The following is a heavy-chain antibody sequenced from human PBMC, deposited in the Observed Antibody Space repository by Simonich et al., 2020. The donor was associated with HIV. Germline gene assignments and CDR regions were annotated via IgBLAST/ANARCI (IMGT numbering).Heavy chain of an antibody. CDR3: TTVGPPYLFYFDY. Sequence: EVQLVESGGGLVKPGGSLRLSCAASGFTFSNAWMTWVRPAPGKGLEWVGRIKSKTDGGTKDYAATVKGRFTISRDDSKNTLYLQMNSLKTEDTAVYYCTTVGPPYLFYFDYWGQGTLVTVSS. D-gene: IGHD3-16*01. CDR1: GFTFSNAW. J-gene: IGHJ4*02. V-gene: IGHV3-15*01. CDR2: IKSKTDGGTK.